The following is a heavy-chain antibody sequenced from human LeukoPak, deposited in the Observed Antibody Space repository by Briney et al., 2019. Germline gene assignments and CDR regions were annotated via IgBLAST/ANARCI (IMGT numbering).Heavy chain of an antibody. CDR3: ARSVAGYFDY. D-gene: IGHD6-19*01. Sequence: PSETLSLTCTVSGGSISSSSYYWGWIRQPPGEGLEWIGSIYYSGSTYYNPSLKSRVTISVDTSKNQFSLKLSSVTAADTAVYYCARSVAGYFDYWGQGTLVTVSS. J-gene: IGHJ4*02. CDR2: IYYSGST. V-gene: IGHV4-39*01. CDR1: GGSISSSSYY.